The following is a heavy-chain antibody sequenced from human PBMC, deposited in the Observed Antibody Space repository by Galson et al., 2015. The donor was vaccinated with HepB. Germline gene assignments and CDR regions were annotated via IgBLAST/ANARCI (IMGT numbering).Heavy chain of an antibody. Sequence: SVKVSCKASGYTFSTYSITWVRQAPGQGLEWMGWISGYNHKTNYAQKLQGRVTMTTDTTTSTGYMELRGLTSDDTAVYYCATIAYSYGLYYFDHWGQGTLVTVSS. CDR2: ISGYNHKT. D-gene: IGHD5-18*01. J-gene: IGHJ4*02. V-gene: IGHV1-18*01. CDR1: GYTFSTYS. CDR3: ATIAYSYGLYYFDH.